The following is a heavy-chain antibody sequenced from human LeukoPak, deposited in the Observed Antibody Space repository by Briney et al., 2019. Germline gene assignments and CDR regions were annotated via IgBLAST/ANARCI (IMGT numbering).Heavy chain of an antibody. CDR1: GFSFSSYW. CDR2: TKEDGSEK. D-gene: IGHD4-17*01. J-gene: IGHJ5*02. Sequence: GGSLRLSCAASGFSFSSYWMSWVRQGPRTGLEWVANTKEDGSEKNYVDSVKGRFTISRDNAKNSLYLQMTSLRAEDTAVYYCARSRMTTASRGGFDPWGQGTLVAVSS. V-gene: IGHV3-7*05. CDR3: ARSRMTTASRGGFDP.